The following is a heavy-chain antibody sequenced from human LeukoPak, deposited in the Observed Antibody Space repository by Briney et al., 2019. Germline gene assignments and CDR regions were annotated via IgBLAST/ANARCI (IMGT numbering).Heavy chain of an antibody. CDR3: ATHWLEATKTYSYWFDP. CDR2: INTKGET. CDR1: GVSMSAYQ. D-gene: IGHD1/OR15-1a*01. Sequence: SETLSLTCTVSGVSMSAYQWSWVRQSPEKGLEWIGCINTKGETSYNPSLKSRVTLSVDTSKNQISLNLNSVTASDTAVYYCATHWLEATKTYSYWFDPWGQGTLVTVSS. V-gene: IGHV4-4*09. J-gene: IGHJ5*02.